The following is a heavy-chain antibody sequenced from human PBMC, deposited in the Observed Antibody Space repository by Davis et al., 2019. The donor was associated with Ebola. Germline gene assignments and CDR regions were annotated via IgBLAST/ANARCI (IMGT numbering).Heavy chain of an antibody. Sequence: GGSLRLSCAASGFTVSSNYMSWVRQAPGKGLEWVGRIKSKTEGGTTDYAAPVKGRFTISRDDSKNTLYLQMNSLKTEDTAVYYCTTDHSVVGWFDPWGQGTLVTVSS. J-gene: IGHJ5*02. CDR2: IKSKTEGGTT. CDR1: GFTVSSNY. CDR3: TTDHSVVGWFDP. D-gene: IGHD2-21*01. V-gene: IGHV3-15*01.